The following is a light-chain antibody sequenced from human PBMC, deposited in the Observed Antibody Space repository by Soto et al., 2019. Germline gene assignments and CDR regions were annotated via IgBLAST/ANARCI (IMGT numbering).Light chain of an antibody. V-gene: IGKV3-20*01. CDR3: QQYHTSPIT. J-gene: IGKJ5*01. CDR1: QNVSSSY. Sequence: EVVMTQSPATLSLSPGERATLSCRASQNVSSSYLAWYQQKPGQAPRLLIYGASSRATGIPDRFSGSGSGTDFTLTISRLEPEDFAVYYCQQYHTSPITFGQGTRLEIK. CDR2: GAS.